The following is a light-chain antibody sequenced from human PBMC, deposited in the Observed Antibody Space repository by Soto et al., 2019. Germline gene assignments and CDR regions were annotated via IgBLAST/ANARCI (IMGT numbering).Light chain of an antibody. J-gene: IGKJ5*01. Sequence: EIVLTQSPATLSLPPGERATLSCRASQSVVKCLAWYQQKPGQVPRLLIYDVSSRAPGIPARFSGSGSGTDFTLTISSLEPEDFGVYYCQQCNNWPPITFGQGTRLEIK. CDR1: QSVVKC. V-gene: IGKV3-11*01. CDR3: QQCNNWPPIT. CDR2: DVS.